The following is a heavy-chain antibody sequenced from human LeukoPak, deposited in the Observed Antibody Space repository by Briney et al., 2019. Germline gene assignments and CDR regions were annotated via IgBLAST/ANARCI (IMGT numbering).Heavy chain of an antibody. CDR2: IYYSGST. Sequence: PSETPSLTCTVSGGSISSYYWSWIRQPPGKGLEWIGYIYYSGSTNYNPSLKSRVTISVDTSKNQFSLKLSSVTAADTAVYYCARELSIAPYYFDYWGQGTLVTVSS. CDR1: GGSISSYY. CDR3: ARELSIAPYYFDY. D-gene: IGHD6-13*01. J-gene: IGHJ4*02. V-gene: IGHV4-59*01.